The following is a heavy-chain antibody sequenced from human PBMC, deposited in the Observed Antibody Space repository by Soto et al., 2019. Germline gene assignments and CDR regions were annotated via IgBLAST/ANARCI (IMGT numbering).Heavy chain of an antibody. D-gene: IGHD6-19*01. V-gene: IGHV3-33*01. CDR3: ARDGKWLHWDGLRSSYYFDD. J-gene: IGHJ4*02. CDR1: GFNFSSYV. Sequence: QVQLVESGGGVVQPGRSLRLSCAASGFNFSSYVMHWVRQAPGKGLEWVAVIWYDGGNKYYAGSVKGRFTISRYNSKNTLYVQMNSLRAEDTAVHYCARDGKWLHWDGLRSSYYFDDWGQGTLVTVSS. CDR2: IWYDGGNK.